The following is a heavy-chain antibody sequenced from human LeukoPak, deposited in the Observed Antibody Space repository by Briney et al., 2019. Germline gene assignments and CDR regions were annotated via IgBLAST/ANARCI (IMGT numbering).Heavy chain of an antibody. V-gene: IGHV1-24*01. D-gene: IGHD3-3*01. J-gene: IGHJ4*02. CDR2: FDPEDGET. CDR3: ATLRFLEWSFDY. CDR1: GHTLTELS. Sequence: ASVKVSCKVSGHTLTELSMHWVRQAPGKGLEWMGGFDPEDGETIYAQKFQGRVTMTEDTSTDTAYMELSSLRSEDTAVYYCATLRFLEWSFDYWGQGTLVTVSS.